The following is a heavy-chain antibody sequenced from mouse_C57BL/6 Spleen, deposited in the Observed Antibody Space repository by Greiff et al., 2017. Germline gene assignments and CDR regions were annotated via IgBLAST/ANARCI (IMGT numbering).Heavy chain of an antibody. D-gene: IGHD1-1*01. CDR1: GYTFTAYT. V-gene: IGHV1-62-2*01. J-gene: IGHJ1*03. CDR3: ARYGITTVVEENWYFDV. Sequence: VQLQQSGAELVKPGASVKLSCKASGYTFTAYTIQWVKQSSGQGLEWIGCFYPGSGSIKYNEKFKGKATLTADKSSSTVYMELSRLTSEDSAVYACARYGITTVVEENWYFDVWGTGTTVTVSS. CDR2: FYPGSGSI.